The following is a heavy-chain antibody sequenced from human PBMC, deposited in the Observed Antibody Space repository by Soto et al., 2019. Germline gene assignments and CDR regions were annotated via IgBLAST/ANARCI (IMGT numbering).Heavy chain of an antibody. J-gene: IGHJ3*02. CDR3: AKGQRQRKIVAPYDAFDI. V-gene: IGHV3-43*01. CDR2: ISWDGGGT. CDR1: GFTFDDYT. D-gene: IGHD2-2*01. Sequence: GGSLRLSCAASGFTFDDYTMHWVRQAPGKGLEWVSLISWDGGGTYYTDSVEGRFAISRDNRKNSLYMQMNNLRNEDTALYYCAKGQRQRKIVAPYDAFDIWGRGTMVTVSS.